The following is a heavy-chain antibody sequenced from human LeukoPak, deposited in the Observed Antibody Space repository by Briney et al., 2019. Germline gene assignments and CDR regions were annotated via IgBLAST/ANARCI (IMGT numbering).Heavy chain of an antibody. D-gene: IGHD6-13*01. CDR2: IWYDGSNK. J-gene: IGHJ4*02. Sequence: GGSLRLSCAATVFTFSSYGMHWVRQAPAKGLEWVAVIWYDGSNKYYADSVKGRFTISRDNSKNTLYLQMNSLRAEDKAVYYCASGPLVPPTSRTPGRGAAAQGFDYWGQGTLVTVSS. CDR3: ASGPLVPPTSRTPGRGAAAQGFDY. CDR1: VFTFSSYG. V-gene: IGHV3-33*01.